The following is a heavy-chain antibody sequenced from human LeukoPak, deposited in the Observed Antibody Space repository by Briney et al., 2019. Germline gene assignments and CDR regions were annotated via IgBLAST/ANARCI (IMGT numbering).Heavy chain of an antibody. J-gene: IGHJ4*02. CDR2: INHSGST. V-gene: IGHV4-34*01. CDR3: ARIVYYDSSGYFYHFDY. D-gene: IGHD3-22*01. CDR1: GGSFSGYY. Sequence: SETLSLTCAVYGGSFSGYYWSWLRQPPGKGLEWIGEINHSGSTNYNPSLKSRVTISVDTSKNQFSLKLSSVTAADTAVYYCARIVYYDSSGYFYHFDYWGQGTLVTVSS.